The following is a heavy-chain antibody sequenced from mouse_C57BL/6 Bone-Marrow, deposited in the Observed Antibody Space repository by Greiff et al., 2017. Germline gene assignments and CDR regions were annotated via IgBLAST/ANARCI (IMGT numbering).Heavy chain of an antibody. CDR3: TTPYYAMDY. CDR1: GFNIKDDY. V-gene: IGHV14-4*01. J-gene: IGHJ4*01. CDR2: IDPENGDT. Sequence: VQLQQSGAELVRPGASVKLSCTASGFNIKDDYMHWVKQRPEQGLEWIGWIDPENGDTEYASKFQGKATITADTSSNTAYLQLSSPTSEDTAVYYCTTPYYAMDYWGQGTSVTVSS.